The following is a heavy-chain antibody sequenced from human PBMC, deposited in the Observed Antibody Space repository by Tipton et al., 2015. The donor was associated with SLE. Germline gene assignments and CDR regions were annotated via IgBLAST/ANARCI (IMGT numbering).Heavy chain of an antibody. CDR3: AKYFYDATGYQSVDS. CDR1: GGSINNYY. CDR2: IFYSGST. Sequence: GLVKPSETLSLTCTVSGGSINNYYWSWIRQPPGKGLEWIGYIFYSGSTNYNPSLKSRVSMSLDTSKKQFSLYLSSVTAADTAVYYCAKYFYDATGYQSVDSWGQGALVTVSS. D-gene: IGHD3-22*01. V-gene: IGHV4-59*12. J-gene: IGHJ4*02.